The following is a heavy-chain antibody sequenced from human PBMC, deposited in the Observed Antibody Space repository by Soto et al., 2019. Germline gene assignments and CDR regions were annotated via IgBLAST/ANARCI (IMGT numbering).Heavy chain of an antibody. J-gene: IGHJ5*02. D-gene: IGHD6-19*01. CDR2: INHSGST. CDR1: CGSFSGYY. CDR3: ARGFYTSGRYNWFDP. Sequence: NPSETLSLTCAVYCGSFSGYYWSWIRQPPGKGLEWIGEINHSGSTNYNPSLKSRVTISVDTPKNQFSLKLSSVTAADTAVYYCARGFYTSGRYNWFDPWGQGILVTVSS. V-gene: IGHV4-34*01.